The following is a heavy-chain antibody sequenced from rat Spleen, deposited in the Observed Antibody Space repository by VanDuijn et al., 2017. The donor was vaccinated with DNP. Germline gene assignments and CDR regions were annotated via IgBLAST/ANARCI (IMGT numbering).Heavy chain of an antibody. J-gene: IGHJ2*01. CDR3: TRHDYSNYYFDY. V-gene: IGHV5-7*01. D-gene: IGHD1-8*01. CDR1: GFTFTTYD. Sequence: EVQLVESGGGLVQPGRSLKLSCVASGFTFTTYDMAWVRQAPTKGLEWVATVNYDGGITYYRDSVKGRFTISRDNAESALYLRMDSLRSEDTATYYCTRHDYSNYYFDYWGRGVMVTVSS. CDR2: VNYDGGIT.